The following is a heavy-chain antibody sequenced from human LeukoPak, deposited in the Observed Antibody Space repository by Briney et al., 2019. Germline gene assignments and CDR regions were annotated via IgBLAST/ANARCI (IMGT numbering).Heavy chain of an antibody. CDR3: AIMHPYYDGSGYWVQ. CDR1: GFTFSSYA. D-gene: IGHD3-22*01. V-gene: IGHV3-23*01. Sequence: GGSLRLSCAASGFTFSSYAMSWARQAPGKGLEWVSAISGSGGSTYYADSVKGRFTISRDNSKNTLYMQMNSLRAEDTALYYCAIMHPYYDGSGYWVQWGQGTLVTVSS. J-gene: IGHJ4*02. CDR2: ISGSGGST.